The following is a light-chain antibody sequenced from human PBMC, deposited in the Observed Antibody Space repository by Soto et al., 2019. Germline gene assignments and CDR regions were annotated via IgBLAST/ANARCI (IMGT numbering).Light chain of an antibody. V-gene: IGKV1-5*01. Sequence: DIQMTQSPSTLSASVGDRVTITCRASQSISSWLAWYQQKLGRAPRLLIYGASSRATGIPDRFSGSGSGTDFTLTISRLEPEDFAVYYCQQYAGSPSGTFGQGTKVEIK. CDR1: QSISSW. CDR2: GAS. CDR3: QQYAGSPSGT. J-gene: IGKJ1*01.